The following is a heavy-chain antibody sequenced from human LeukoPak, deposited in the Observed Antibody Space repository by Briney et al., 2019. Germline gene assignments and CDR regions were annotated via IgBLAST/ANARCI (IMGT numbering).Heavy chain of an antibody. CDR2: INPNSGGT. J-gene: IGHJ4*02. CDR1: GYSFTGYY. Sequence: ASVKVSCKASGYSFTGYYMHWVRQAPGQGLEWMGWINPNSGGTNHAQKFQGRVTMTRDTSISTAYMELSSLTSDDTAVYYCARASRYLDYDFWSGYSPRDYWGQGTLVTVSS. D-gene: IGHD3-3*01. V-gene: IGHV1-2*02. CDR3: ARASRYLDYDFWSGYSPRDY.